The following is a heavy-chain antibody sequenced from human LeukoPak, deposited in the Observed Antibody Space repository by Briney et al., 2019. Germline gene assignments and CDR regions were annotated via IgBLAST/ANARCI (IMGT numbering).Heavy chain of an antibody. Sequence: SETLSLTCTVSGGSISSSSYYWGWIRQPPGKGLEWIGSIYYSGSTYYNPSLKSRVTISVDTSKNQFSLKLSSVTAADTAVYYCARNKLFDIWGQGTMVTVSS. CDR1: GGSISSSSYY. CDR3: ARNKLFDI. V-gene: IGHV4-39*01. J-gene: IGHJ3*02. CDR2: IYYSGST.